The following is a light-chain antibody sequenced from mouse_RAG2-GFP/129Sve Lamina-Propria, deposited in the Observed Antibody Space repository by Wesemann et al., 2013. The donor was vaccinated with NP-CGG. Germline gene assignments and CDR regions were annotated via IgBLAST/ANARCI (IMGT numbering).Light chain of an antibody. J-gene: IGKJ4*01. CDR2: SAS. V-gene: IGKV6-13*01. CDR1: QNVGTA. CDR3: QQYSSYPFT. Sequence: DIVMTQSHKLMSTSVGDRVSITCKASQNVGTAVAWYQQKPGQSPKLLIYSASNRYTGVPDRFTGSGSGTDFTLTISNMQSEDLADYFCQQYSSYPFTFGSGTKLEIK.